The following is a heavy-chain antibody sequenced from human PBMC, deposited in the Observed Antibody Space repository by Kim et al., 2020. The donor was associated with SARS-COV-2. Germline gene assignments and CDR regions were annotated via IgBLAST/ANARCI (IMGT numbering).Heavy chain of an antibody. D-gene: IGHD2-15*01. V-gene: IGHV3-23*01. CDR1: GFTFSDYS. CDR3: AKDHDGVYSDFFGS. J-gene: IGHJ4*02. CDR2: ISDSGDTT. Sequence: GGSLRLSCAASGFTFSDYSMSWVRLAPGKGLEWVSEISDSGDTTYYADSVKGRFTISRDNSRNTLYLQMSSLRAEETAVYYCAKDHDGVYSDFFGSWGQGTLVTVSS.